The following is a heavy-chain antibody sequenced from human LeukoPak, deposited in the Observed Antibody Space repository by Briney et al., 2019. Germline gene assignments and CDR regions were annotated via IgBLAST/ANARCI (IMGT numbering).Heavy chain of an antibody. V-gene: IGHV1-8*01. CDR3: ARAPMTTVTTCFDY. CDR1: GYTFTSYD. J-gene: IGHJ4*02. CDR2: MNPNSGNT. D-gene: IGHD4-17*01. Sequence: ASVKVSCKASGYTFTSYDINWVRQATGQGLEWMGWMNPNSGNTGYAQKFQGRVTMTRNTSISTAYMELSSPRSEDTAVYYCARAPMTTVTTCFDYWGQGTLVTVSS.